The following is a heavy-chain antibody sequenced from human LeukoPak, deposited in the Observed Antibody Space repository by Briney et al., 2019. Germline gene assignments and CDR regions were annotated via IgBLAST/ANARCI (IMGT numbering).Heavy chain of an antibody. CDR3: ARGRRYYYGSGFYY. V-gene: IGHV4-34*01. CDR2: INHSGTI. D-gene: IGHD3-10*01. CDR1: GGTFKDYY. J-gene: IGHJ4*01. Sequence: SETLSLTCAVYGGTFKDYYWTWIRQSPGKGLEWIGEINHSGTINSNPSLKGRVTISVDTSKNQFSLRLTSVTAADAAIYYCARGRRYYYGSGFYYWGQGALVTVST.